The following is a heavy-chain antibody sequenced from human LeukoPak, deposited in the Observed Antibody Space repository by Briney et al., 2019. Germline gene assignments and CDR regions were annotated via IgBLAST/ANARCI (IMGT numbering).Heavy chain of an antibody. J-gene: IGHJ4*02. V-gene: IGHV3-11*01. CDR2: ISSSGSTI. Sequence: GGSLRLSCAASGFTFSDYYMSWIRQAPGKGLEWVSYISSSGSTIHYADSVKGRFTISRDNAKNSLYLQMNSLRAEDTAVYYCARDRSIAASYYFDYWGQGTLVTVSS. CDR1: GFTFSDYY. D-gene: IGHD6-6*01. CDR3: ARDRSIAASYYFDY.